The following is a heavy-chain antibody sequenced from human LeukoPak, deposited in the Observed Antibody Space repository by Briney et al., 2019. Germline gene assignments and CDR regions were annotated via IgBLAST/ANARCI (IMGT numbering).Heavy chain of an antibody. V-gene: IGHV1-69*13. D-gene: IGHD5-12*01. CDR2: ITPIFGEA. CDR1: GGTFSSYP. J-gene: IGHJ4*02. CDR3: ARNSRVASTSGLNY. Sequence: SVKVSCKVSGGTFSSYPISWVRQAPGQGLEWMGEITPIFGEAQNAEKFQGRVTITADEPTSTVYMELTSLRLDDTAMYYCARNSRVASTSGLNYWGQGTLVTVSS.